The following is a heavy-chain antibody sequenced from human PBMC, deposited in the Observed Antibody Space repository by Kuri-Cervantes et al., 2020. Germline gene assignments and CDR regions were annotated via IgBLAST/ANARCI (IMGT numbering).Heavy chain of an antibody. D-gene: IGHD2-15*01. CDR3: ARDSRYCSGGSCYGKTNNLDY. CDR2: IWYDGSNK. V-gene: IGHV3-33*01. Sequence: GGSLRLSCAASGFTFSSYGMHWVRQAPGKGLEWVAVIWYDGSNKYYADSVKGRFTISRDNSKNTLYLQMNSLRAEDTAVYYRARDSRYCSGGSCYGKTNNLDYWGQGTLVTVSS. J-gene: IGHJ4*02. CDR1: GFTFSSYG.